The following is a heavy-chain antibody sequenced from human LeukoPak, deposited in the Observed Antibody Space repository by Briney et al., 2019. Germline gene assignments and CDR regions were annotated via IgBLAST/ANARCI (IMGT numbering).Heavy chain of an antibody. CDR2: ISSSSSYI. J-gene: IGHJ4*02. CDR1: GFTFSSYS. Sequence: GGSLRLSCAASGFTFSSYSMNWVRQAPGKGLEWVSSISSSSSYIYYADSVKGRFTISRDNAKNSLYLQMNSLRAEDTAVYYCAKDPEDIVVVVAAPLDDYWGQGTLVTVSS. D-gene: IGHD2-15*01. CDR3: AKDPEDIVVVVAAPLDDY. V-gene: IGHV3-21*01.